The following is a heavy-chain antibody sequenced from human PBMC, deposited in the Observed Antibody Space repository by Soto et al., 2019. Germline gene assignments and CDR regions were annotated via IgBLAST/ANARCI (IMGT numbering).Heavy chain of an antibody. V-gene: IGHV5-10-1*01. CDR1: GYSFAGYW. Sequence: GESLKISCKGSGYSFAGYWITWVRQKPGKGLEWMGRIDPSDSQTYYSPSFRGHVTISVTKSITTVFLQWSSLRASGTAMYYCARQIYDSDTGPNFQYFFDSWGQGTPVTVSS. J-gene: IGHJ4*02. D-gene: IGHD3-22*01. CDR2: IDPSDSQT. CDR3: ARQIYDSDTGPNFQYFFDS.